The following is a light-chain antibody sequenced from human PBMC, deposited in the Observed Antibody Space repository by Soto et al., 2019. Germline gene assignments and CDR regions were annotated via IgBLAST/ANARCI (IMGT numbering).Light chain of an antibody. J-gene: IGLJ2*01. Sequence: QLVLTQSPSASASLGASVKLTCTLSSGHSSYGIAWHQQQPEKGPRYLMKVNSDGSHSKGDGIPDRFSGSSSGAERYLTISSLQSEDEADYYCQTGGTGIEVFGGGTKVTVL. V-gene: IGLV4-69*02. CDR3: QTGGTGIEV. CDR1: SGHSSYG. CDR2: VNSDGSH.